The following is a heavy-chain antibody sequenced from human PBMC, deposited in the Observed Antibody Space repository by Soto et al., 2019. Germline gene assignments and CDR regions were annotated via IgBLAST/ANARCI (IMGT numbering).Heavy chain of an antibody. CDR3: SKDSGDTIFGVVLMDGYYFDY. Sequence: QVQLVESGGGVVQPGRSLRLSCAASGFTFSSYGMHWVRQAPGKGLEWVAVISYDGSNQYYADSVKGRFTISRDNSKNTLYLQMNSLRAEDTAVYYCSKDSGDTIFGVVLMDGYYFDYWGQGTLVTVSS. J-gene: IGHJ4*02. V-gene: IGHV3-30*18. CDR1: GFTFSSYG. CDR2: ISYDGSNQ. D-gene: IGHD3-3*01.